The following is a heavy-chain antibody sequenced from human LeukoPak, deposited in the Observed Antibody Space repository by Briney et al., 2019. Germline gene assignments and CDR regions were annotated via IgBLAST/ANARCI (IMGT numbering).Heavy chain of an antibody. CDR1: GGSISSSSYY. CDR3: ARGPERPPYNWFDP. V-gene: IGHV4-39*07. J-gene: IGHJ5*02. Sequence: SETLSLTCTVSGGSISSSSYYWGWIRQPPGKGLEWIGSIYYSGSTYYNPSLKSRVTISVDTSKNQFSLKLSSVTAADTAVYYCARGPERPPYNWFDPWGQGTLVTVSS. CDR2: IYYSGST.